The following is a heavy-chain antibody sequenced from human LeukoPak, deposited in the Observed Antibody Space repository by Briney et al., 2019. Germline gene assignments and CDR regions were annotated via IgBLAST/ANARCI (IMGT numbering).Heavy chain of an antibody. J-gene: IGHJ5*02. D-gene: IGHD5-18*01. CDR2: IYYSGST. V-gene: IGHV4-39*01. Sequence: SETLSLTCTVSGGSISSSSYYWGWIRQPPGKGLEWIGSIYYSGSTYYNPSLKSRVTISVDTSKNQFSLKLSSVTAADTAVYYCARHCDTAMVYNWFDPWGQGTLVTVSS. CDR1: GGSISSSSYY. CDR3: ARHCDTAMVYNWFDP.